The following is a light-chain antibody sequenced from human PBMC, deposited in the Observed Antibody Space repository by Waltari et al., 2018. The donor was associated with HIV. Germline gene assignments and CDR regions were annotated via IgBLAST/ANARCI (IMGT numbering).Light chain of an antibody. V-gene: IGKV2-28*01. CDR3: MQALHSPMLT. CDR1: QSLLYYNGYNY. Sequence: EIVVTQSPLSLPVTPGEPASISCRSSQSLLYYNGYNYLDWYLQMPGQSPQVLIYLGSNRASGCPDRFSGSGSGTDFTLKISRVEAEDVGVYYGMQALHSPMLTFGGGTKVEIK. J-gene: IGKJ4*01. CDR2: LGS.